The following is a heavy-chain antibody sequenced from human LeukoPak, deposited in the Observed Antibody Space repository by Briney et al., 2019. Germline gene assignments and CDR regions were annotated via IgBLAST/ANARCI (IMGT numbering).Heavy chain of an antibody. CDR1: GFTFSSYT. V-gene: IGHV3-23*01. D-gene: IGHD3-22*01. CDR2: ITTGDGNT. CDR3: ATDRERDPSVYYLV. J-gene: IGHJ4*02. Sequence: GGSLRLSCTASGFTFSSYTMTWVRQAPGKGLKWVSTITTGDGNTYYADSVKGRFTVSRDDSKNTLYLQMNSLRAEDTAVYYCATDRERDPSVYYLVGGQGTLITVSS.